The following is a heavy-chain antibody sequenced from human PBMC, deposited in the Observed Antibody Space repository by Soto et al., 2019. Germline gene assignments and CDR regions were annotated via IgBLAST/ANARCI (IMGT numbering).Heavy chain of an antibody. J-gene: IGHJ6*02. CDR3: ARDKQLVWYGYYGMDV. V-gene: IGHV1-46*01. CDR2: INPSGGST. CDR1: GYTFTSYH. D-gene: IGHD6-6*01. Sequence: ASVKVSCKASGYTFTSYHMHWVRQAPGQGLEWMGIINPSGGSTSYALKFQGRVTMTRDTSTSTVYMELSSLRSEDTAVYYCARDKQLVWYGYYGMDVWGQGTTVTVSS.